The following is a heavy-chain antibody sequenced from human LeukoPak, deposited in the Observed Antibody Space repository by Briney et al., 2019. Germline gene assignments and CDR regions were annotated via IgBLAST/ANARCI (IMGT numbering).Heavy chain of an antibody. CDR1: QFTFSDYT. D-gene: IGHD6-13*01. J-gene: IGHJ4*02. Sequence: PGGSLRLSCAASQFTFSDYTMNWVRRAPGKGLEWVSSISTRSDYIYYAESVKGRFTISRDNAKNSLYLQMNSLRAEDTAVYYCARKITAAGTYWGQGTLVTVSS. CDR3: ARKITAAGTY. CDR2: ISTRSDYI. V-gene: IGHV3-21*01.